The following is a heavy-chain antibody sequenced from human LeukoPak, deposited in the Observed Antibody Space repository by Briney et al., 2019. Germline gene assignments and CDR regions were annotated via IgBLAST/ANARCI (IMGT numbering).Heavy chain of an antibody. V-gene: IGHV3-74*01. CDR1: GFTFSSYW. CDR2: IKSDGSST. D-gene: IGHD3-10*01. Sequence: GGSLRLSCAASGFTFSSYWMHWVRQGPGKGLVWVSRIKSDGSSTSYADSVKGRFTISRDNAKNTLYLQMNSLRDEDTAVYYCARESGYHGSGFDPWGQGTLVTVSS. J-gene: IGHJ5*02. CDR3: ARESGYHGSGFDP.